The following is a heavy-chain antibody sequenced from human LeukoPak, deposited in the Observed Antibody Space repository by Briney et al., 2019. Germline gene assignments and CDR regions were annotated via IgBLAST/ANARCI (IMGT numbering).Heavy chain of an antibody. CDR1: GLTFSNYG. J-gene: IGHJ4*02. V-gene: IGHV3-30*02. Sequence: GGSLRLSCAASGLTFSNYGMHWLRQAPGKGLEWVAFIRYDGSNKYYADSVKGRFTISRDNSKNTLYLQMNSLRAEDTAVYYCVKDLSGQQLVASDFDYWGQGTLVTVSS. D-gene: IGHD6-13*01. CDR3: VKDLSGQQLVASDFDY. CDR2: IRYDGSNK.